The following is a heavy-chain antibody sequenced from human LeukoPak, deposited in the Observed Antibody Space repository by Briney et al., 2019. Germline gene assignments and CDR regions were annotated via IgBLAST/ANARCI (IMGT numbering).Heavy chain of an antibody. CDR1: GGSISSGGYY. CDR2: IYYSGST. CDR3: AIISIGDAFDI. D-gene: IGHD3-10*01. J-gene: IGHJ3*02. V-gene: IGHV4-31*03. Sequence: PSETLSLTCTVSGGSISSGGYYWSWIRQHPGKGLEWIGYIYYSGSTYYNPSLKSRVTISVDTSKNQFSLKLSSVTAADTAVYYCAIISIGDAFDIWGQGTVVTVSS.